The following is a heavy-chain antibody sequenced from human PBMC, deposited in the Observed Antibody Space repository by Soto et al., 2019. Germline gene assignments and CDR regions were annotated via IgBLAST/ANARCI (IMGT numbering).Heavy chain of an antibody. J-gene: IGHJ6*02. CDR3: ARAFPRKDYGMDV. Sequence: ASVKVSCKASGYTFTGYYMHWVRQAPGQGLEWMGWINPNSGGTNYAQKFQGRVTMTRDTSISTAYMELSRLRSDDTAVYYCARAFPRKDYGMDVWGQGTTVTVSS. CDR2: INPNSGGT. V-gene: IGHV1-2*02. CDR1: GYTFTGYY.